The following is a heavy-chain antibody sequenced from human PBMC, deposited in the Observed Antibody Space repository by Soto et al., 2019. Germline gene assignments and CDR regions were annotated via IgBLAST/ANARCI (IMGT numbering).Heavy chain of an antibody. J-gene: IGHJ3*02. CDR3: ARDLNWKSALDAFDI. Sequence: RGCLLLSWASAEFIFSVYTMNWVRQAEGKGLEPVSFISVGSSYIYYGDSVKGRFTISRDNAKNSLYLQMNSLRAEDTAVYYCARDLNWKSALDAFDIWGQGTMVTVSS. D-gene: IGHD1-1*01. CDR2: ISVGSSYI. CDR1: EFIFSVYT. V-gene: IGHV3-21*01.